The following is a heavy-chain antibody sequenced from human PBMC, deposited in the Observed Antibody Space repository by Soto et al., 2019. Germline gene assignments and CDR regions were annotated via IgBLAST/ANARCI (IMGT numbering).Heavy chain of an antibody. D-gene: IGHD2-15*01. CDR2: INPSGDT. V-gene: IGHV1-46*01. J-gene: IGHJ4*02. Sequence: QVQLVQSGAEVKKPGASVKISCKASGDTFTSYYMHWVRQAPGQGLEWMGIINPSGDTSYAQKFQGRVTMTRDTSTSTVYMELSSLRSEDTAVYHCARVYCSGGGCYGIDYWGQGTLVTVSS. CDR3: ARVYCSGGGCYGIDY. CDR1: GDTFTSYY.